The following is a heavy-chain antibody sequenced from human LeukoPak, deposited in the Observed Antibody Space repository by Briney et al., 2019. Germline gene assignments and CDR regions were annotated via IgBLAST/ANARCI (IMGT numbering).Heavy chain of an antibody. CDR1: GGSISSGGYS. D-gene: IGHD2-2*01. J-gene: IGHJ5*02. CDR2: IYHSGST. CDR3: ARGVGYCSSTSCYDWFDP. Sequence: SETPSLTCAVSGGSISSGGYSWSWIRQPPGKGLEWIGYIYHSGSTYYNPSLKSRVTISVDRSKNQFSLKLSSVTAADTAVYYCARGVGYCSSTSCYDWFDPWGQGTLVTVSS. V-gene: IGHV4-30-2*01.